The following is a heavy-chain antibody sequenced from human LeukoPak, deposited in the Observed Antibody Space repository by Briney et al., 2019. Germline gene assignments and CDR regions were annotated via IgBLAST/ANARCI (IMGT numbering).Heavy chain of an antibody. CDR3: ARIDAFDI. CDR1: GFTFSNYN. J-gene: IGHJ3*02. V-gene: IGHV3-21*06. CDR2: ISSRGSYT. Sequence: GGSLRLSCAASGFTFSNYNMNWVRQAPGKGLEWVSYISSRGSYTYYAVSVKSRFTISRDNAKNSLYLQMNSLRAEDTAVYYCARIDAFDIWGQGTMVTVSS.